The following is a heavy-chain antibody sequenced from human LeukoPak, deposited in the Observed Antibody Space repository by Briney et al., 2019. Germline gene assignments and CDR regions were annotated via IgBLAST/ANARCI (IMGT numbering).Heavy chain of an antibody. J-gene: IGHJ4*02. V-gene: IGHV3-48*01. CDR3: ARDHDYSFDY. D-gene: IGHD3-16*01. CDR2: ISKSSSTI. Sequence: HPGGSLRRSCAASGFTFSSYSMNWVRQAPRKGLEWRSYISKSSSTIYYADSVNGRFTISRDSAKNSLYLQMNSLRAEDTAVYYCARDHDYSFDYWGQGTLVTVSS. CDR1: GFTFSSYS.